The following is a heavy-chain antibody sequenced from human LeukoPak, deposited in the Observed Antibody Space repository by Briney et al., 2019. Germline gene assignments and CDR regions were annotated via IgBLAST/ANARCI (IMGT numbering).Heavy chain of an antibody. CDR3: ARYTFQAVDI. V-gene: IGHV3-53*01. CDR2: IYRDGNT. J-gene: IGHJ3*02. Sequence: GGSLRLSCAASGLSLSVNYMTWVRQSPGKGLEWLSNIYRDGNTYYADSVNGRFSISRDDYKNTLYLEMNSLRAEDTALYYCARYTFQAVDIWGQGSMVTVSS. CDR1: GLSLSVNY. D-gene: IGHD2-2*02.